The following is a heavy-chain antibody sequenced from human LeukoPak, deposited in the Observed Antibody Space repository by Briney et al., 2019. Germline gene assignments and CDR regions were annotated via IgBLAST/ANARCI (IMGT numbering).Heavy chain of an antibody. V-gene: IGHV3-48*01. Sequence: CGMNWVRQAPGKGLEWVSYISGSSGTIYYADSVKGRFTISRDNAKNSLYLQMNSLRAEDTAVYYCANALGGGNTWYYFDCWGQGTLVTVSS. CDR3: ANALGGGNTWYYFDC. J-gene: IGHJ4*02. D-gene: IGHD6-13*01. CDR2: ISGSSGTI. CDR1: CG.